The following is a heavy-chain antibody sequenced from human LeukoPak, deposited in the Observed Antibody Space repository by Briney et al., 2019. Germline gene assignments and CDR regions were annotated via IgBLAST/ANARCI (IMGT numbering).Heavy chain of an antibody. CDR1: GFAFGTYA. Sequence: GGSLRLSCAASGFAFGTYAMTWVRQAPGKGLEWVSTFSGSGDTTSYYADSVKGRFTISRDNLKNTLYLQMSSLRADDTAVYYCAKANHYFHWYAMDVWGPGTAVTVSS. V-gene: IGHV3-23*01. D-gene: IGHD1-14*01. CDR3: AKANHYFHWYAMDV. J-gene: IGHJ6*02. CDR2: FSGSGDTTS.